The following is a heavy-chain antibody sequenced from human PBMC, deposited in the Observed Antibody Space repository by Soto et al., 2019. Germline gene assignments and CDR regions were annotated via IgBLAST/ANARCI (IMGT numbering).Heavy chain of an antibody. J-gene: IGHJ4*02. Sequence: EVQLLESGGGLVQPGGSLRLSCAASEFTFRGYAMSWVRQAPGKGLEWVSAISGHGGSTLYADSVKGRFTISRDNSKKTLYLQMNSLRAEDTAIYYCAKDRAGYTNYVPKPEFDLWGQGTLVTVSS. CDR3: AKDRAGYTNYVPKPEFDL. D-gene: IGHD2-2*02. CDR1: EFTFRGYA. V-gene: IGHV3-23*01. CDR2: ISGHGGST.